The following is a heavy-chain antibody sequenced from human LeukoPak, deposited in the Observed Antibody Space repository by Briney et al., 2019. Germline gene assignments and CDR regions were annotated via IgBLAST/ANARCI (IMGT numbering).Heavy chain of an antibody. J-gene: IGHJ6*04. D-gene: IGHD2-2*01. CDR2: ISSSSSYI. CDR1: EFTFSSYS. CDR3: ARDKCSSTSCYLYYYGMDV. V-gene: IGHV3-21*01. Sequence: GSLRLSCAASEFTFSSYSMNWVRQAPGKGLEWVSSISSSSSYIYYADSVKGRFTISRDNAKNSLYLQMNSLRAEDTAVYYCARDKCSSTSCYLYYYGMDVWGKGTTVTVSS.